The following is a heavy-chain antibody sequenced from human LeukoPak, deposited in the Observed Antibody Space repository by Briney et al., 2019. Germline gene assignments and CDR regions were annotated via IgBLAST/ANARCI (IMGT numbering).Heavy chain of an antibody. CDR2: ISDDAGST. V-gene: IGHV3-23*01. Sequence: GGSLRLSCAASGFTFSTYAMSWVRQAPGKSLEWVSAISDDAGSTYYADSVKGRFTISRDNSKNTLYLQMNSLRVEDTAVYYCAKAPAKYISSSGVVRSFDYWGQGTLVTVSS. CDR1: GFTFSTYA. D-gene: IGHD6-6*01. J-gene: IGHJ4*02. CDR3: AKAPAKYISSSGVVRSFDY.